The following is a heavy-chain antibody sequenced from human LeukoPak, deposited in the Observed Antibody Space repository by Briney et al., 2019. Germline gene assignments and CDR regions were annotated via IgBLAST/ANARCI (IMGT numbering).Heavy chain of an antibody. J-gene: IGHJ5*02. CDR2: INPNSGNT. Sequence: ASVKVSCKASGYTFTSYDINWVRQATGQGLEWMGWINPNSGNTGYAQKFQGRVTMTRNTSISTAYMELSSLRSEDTAVYYCARGCRGGGRIAVAGRLFDPWGQGTLVTVSS. V-gene: IGHV1-8*01. CDR1: GYTFTSYD. CDR3: ARGCRGGGRIAVAGRLFDP. D-gene: IGHD6-19*01.